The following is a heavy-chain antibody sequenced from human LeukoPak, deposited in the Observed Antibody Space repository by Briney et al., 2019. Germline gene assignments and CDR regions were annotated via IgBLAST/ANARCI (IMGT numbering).Heavy chain of an antibody. J-gene: IGHJ4*02. V-gene: IGHV5-51*01. CDR1: GYSFTSYW. CDR3: ARLKLRLGDSTPDY. D-gene: IGHD3-16*01. CDR2: IYPGDSDA. Sequence: GESLKISCKGSGYSFTSYWIGWVRQMPGKGLEWMGIIYPGDSDARYSPSFQGQVTISADKSISTAYLQWSSLKASDTAMYDCARLKLRLGDSTPDYWGQGTLVTVSS.